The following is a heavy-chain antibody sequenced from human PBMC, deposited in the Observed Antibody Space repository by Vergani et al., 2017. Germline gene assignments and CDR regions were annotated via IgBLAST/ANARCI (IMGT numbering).Heavy chain of an antibody. J-gene: IGHJ6*02. CDR2: IRSKANSYAT. CDR3: TRLSAVGAPPVAEYYDYGMDV. CDR1: GFTFSGSA. D-gene: IGHD6-19*01. Sequence: EVQLVESGGGLVQPGGSLKLSCAASGFTFSGSAMHWVRQASGKGLEWVGRIRSKANSYATAYAASVKGRFTISSDDSKNTAYLQMNSLKTEDTAVYYCTRLSAVGAPPVAEYYDYGMDVWGQGTTVTVSS. V-gene: IGHV3-73*02.